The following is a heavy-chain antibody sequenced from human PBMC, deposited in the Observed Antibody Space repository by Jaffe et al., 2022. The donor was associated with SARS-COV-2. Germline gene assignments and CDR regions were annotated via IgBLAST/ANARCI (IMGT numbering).Heavy chain of an antibody. D-gene: IGHD3-10*01. CDR3: ARSKKVRGRLNLDPYIDY. CDR1: GGSFSGYY. V-gene: IGHV4-34*01. Sequence: QVQLQQWGAGLLKPSETLSLTCAVYGGSFSGYYWSWIRQPPGKGLEWIGEINHSGSTNYNPSLKSRVTISVDTSKNQFSLKLSSVTAADTAVYYCARSKKVRGRLNLDPYIDYWGQGTLVTVSS. CDR2: INHSGST. J-gene: IGHJ4*02.